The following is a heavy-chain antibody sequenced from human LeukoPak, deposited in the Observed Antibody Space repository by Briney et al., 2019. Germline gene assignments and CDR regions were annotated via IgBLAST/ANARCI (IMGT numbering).Heavy chain of an antibody. CDR1: GYTFTSYS. CDR3: ARFLGGSYGMDV. CDR2: ISAGNGNT. V-gene: IGHV1-3*01. Sequence: ASVTVSCTASGYTFTSYSMHWVRQAPGQRLEWMGWISAGNGNTKFSQKFQGRVTITRDTSASTAYMELSSLRSEDTAVYYCARFLGGSYGMDVWGQGTTVTVSS. D-gene: IGHD1-26*01. J-gene: IGHJ6*02.